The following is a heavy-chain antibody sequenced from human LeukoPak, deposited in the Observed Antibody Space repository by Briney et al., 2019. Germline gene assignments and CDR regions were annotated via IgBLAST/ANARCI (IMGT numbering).Heavy chain of an antibody. J-gene: IGHJ3*02. Sequence: GESLKISCKGSGYSFTSYWIGWVRQMPGKGLEWMGIIYPGDSDTTYSPSFQGQVTISVDKSISTAYLQWSSLKASDTATYYCARRGSAYYYVDAFDIWGQGTMVTVSS. V-gene: IGHV5-51*01. D-gene: IGHD3-22*01. CDR2: IYPGDSDT. CDR1: GYSFTSYW. CDR3: ARRGSAYYYVDAFDI.